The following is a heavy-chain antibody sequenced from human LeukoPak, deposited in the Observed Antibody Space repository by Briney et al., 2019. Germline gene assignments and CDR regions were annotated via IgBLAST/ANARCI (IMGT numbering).Heavy chain of an antibody. J-gene: IGHJ4*02. Sequence: GGSLRLSCAASGFTFSSYSMNWVRQAPGKGLEWVSYISRSSSTIYYADSVKGRFTISRDNAKNSLYLQMNSLRAEDTAVYYCARSRWSKYCSGGSCCRDYWGQGTLVSVSS. D-gene: IGHD2-15*01. CDR3: ARSRWSKYCSGGSCCRDY. CDR1: GFTFSSYS. CDR2: ISRSSSTI. V-gene: IGHV3-48*04.